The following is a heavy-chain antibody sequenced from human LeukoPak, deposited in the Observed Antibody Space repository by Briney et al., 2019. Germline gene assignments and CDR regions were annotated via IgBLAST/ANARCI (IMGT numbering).Heavy chain of an antibody. J-gene: IGHJ4*02. CDR3: ARWGKGYGDYNFDY. V-gene: IGHV1-2*02. CDR2: IHTNSGGT. Sequence: PSVTLSSKASGYTFTGYYMHWVRQAPGQGREWMGWIHTNSGGTNYAQKFQGRVTMTRDTSISTAYMELSRLRSDDTAVYDCARWGKGYGDYNFDYWGQGTLVTVSS. CDR1: GYTFTGYY. D-gene: IGHD4-17*01.